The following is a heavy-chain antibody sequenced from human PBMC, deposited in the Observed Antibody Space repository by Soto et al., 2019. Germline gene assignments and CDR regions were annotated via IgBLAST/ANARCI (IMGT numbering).Heavy chain of an antibody. J-gene: IGHJ4*02. CDR2: INHSGST. CDR3: ARFPPTEEGDY. Sequence: QVQLQQWGAGLLKPSETLSLTCAVYGGSFSGYYWSWIRQPPGKGLEWIGEINHSGSTNYNPSLKSRVTTSVDTSKNQFSLKLSSVTAADTAVYYCARFPPTEEGDYWGQGTLVTVSS. CDR1: GGSFSGYY. V-gene: IGHV4-34*01.